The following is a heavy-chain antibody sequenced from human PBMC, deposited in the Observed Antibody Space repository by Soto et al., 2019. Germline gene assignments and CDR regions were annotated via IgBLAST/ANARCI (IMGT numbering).Heavy chain of an antibody. CDR3: ASACCSSTSCYTDY. D-gene: IGHD2-2*02. J-gene: IGHJ4*02. CDR1: GFTFSSYA. Sequence: PGGSLRLSCAASGFTFSSYAMHWVRQAPGKGLEWVAVISYDGSNKYYADSVKGRFTISRDNSKNTLYLQMNSLRAEDTAVYYCASACCSSTSCYTDYWGQGTLVTVSS. CDR2: ISYDGSNK. V-gene: IGHV3-30-3*01.